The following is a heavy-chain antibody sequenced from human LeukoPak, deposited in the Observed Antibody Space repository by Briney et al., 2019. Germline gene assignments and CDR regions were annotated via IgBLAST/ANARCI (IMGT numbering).Heavy chain of an antibody. V-gene: IGHV4-59*01. J-gene: IGHJ5*02. Sequence: SETLSLTCTISGSSISSYYWSWIRQPPGKGLEWIGYIYYTGSTNYNPSLKSRVTISLDTSKNQFSLKLSSVTAADTAVYYCARAYCGGDCYLPLGWFDPWGQGTLVTISS. D-gene: IGHD2-21*01. CDR2: IYYTGST. CDR3: ARAYCGGDCYLPLGWFDP. CDR1: GSSISSYY.